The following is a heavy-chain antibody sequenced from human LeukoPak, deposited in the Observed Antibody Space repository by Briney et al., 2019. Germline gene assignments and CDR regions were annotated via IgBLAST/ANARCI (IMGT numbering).Heavy chain of an antibody. V-gene: IGHV3-9*01. Sequence: GGSLRLSCAASGFTFDDYAMHWVRQAPGKGLEWVSGISWNSGSIGYADSVKGRFTISRDNAKNSLYLQMNSLRAEDTALYYCAKGVGGVIVNPFDYWGQGTLVTVSS. CDR1: GFTFDDYA. D-gene: IGHD3-16*02. CDR3: AKGVGGVIVNPFDY. CDR2: ISWNSGSI. J-gene: IGHJ4*02.